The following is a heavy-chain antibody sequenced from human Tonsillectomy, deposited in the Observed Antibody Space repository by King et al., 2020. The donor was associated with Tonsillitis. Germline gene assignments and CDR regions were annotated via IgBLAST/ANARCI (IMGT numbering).Heavy chain of an antibody. V-gene: IGHV4-31*03. CDR2: IYYSGST. D-gene: IGHD3-22*01. CDR3: ARDSSGYYRFDY. J-gene: IGHJ4*02. Sequence: VQLQESGPGLVKPSQTLSLTCTVSGGSISSGGYYWSWIRQHPGKGLEWIGYIYYSGSTYYNPSLKSRVNISVDTSKNQFSLKLSSVTAADTAVYYCARDSSGYYRFDYWGQGTLVTVSS. CDR1: GGSISSGGYY.